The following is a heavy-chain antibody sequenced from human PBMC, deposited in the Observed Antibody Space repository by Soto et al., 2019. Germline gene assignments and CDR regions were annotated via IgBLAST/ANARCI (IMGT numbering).Heavy chain of an antibody. D-gene: IGHD3-10*01. CDR3: ARDRYYGSGTYYNFYSGMDV. Sequence: SETLSLTCTVSGGSINSYYWSWIRQPAGKGLEWIGRIYTSGSTNYNPPLQSRVTISLDTSKNHFSLKLSSVTPADTAVYYCARDRYYGSGTYYNFYSGMDVWGQGTTVTVSS. CDR2: IYTSGST. V-gene: IGHV4-4*07. J-gene: IGHJ6*02. CDR1: GGSINSYY.